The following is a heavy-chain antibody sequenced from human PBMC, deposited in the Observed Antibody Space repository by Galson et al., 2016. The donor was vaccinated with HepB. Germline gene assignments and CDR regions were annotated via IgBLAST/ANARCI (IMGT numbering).Heavy chain of an antibody. CDR1: GFTLSSFW. V-gene: IGHV3-74*03. CDR3: VRGVPVVGRYFDN. D-gene: IGHD3-10*01. CDR2: ISNDGRRT. Sequence: SLRLSCAASGFTLSSFWMHWVRQAPGRGLVWVSRISNDGRRTTYADSVKGRFTLSRANVKNTLYLEMSSLRVEDTAVYFCVRGVPVVGRYFDNWGQGTLVTVSS. J-gene: IGHJ4*02.